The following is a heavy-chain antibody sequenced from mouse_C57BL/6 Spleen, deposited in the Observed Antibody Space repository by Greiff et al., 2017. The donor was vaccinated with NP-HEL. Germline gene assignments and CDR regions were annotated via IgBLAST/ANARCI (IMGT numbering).Heavy chain of an antibody. CDR3: ARGELRGYFDY. V-gene: IGHV1-4*01. CDR2: INPSSGYT. J-gene: IGHJ2*01. D-gene: IGHD1-1*01. CDR1: GYTFTSYT. Sequence: VQLQQSRAELARPGASVKMSCKASGYTFTSYTMHWVKQRPGQGLEWIGYINPSSGYTKYNQKFKDKATLTADKSSSTAYMQLSSLTSEDSAVYYCARGELRGYFDYWGQGTTLTVSS.